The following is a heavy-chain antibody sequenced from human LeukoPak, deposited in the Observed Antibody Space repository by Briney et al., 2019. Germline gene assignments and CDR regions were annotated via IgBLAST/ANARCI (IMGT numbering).Heavy chain of an antibody. CDR1: GFTFSTYL. Sequence: PGGSLRLSCAASGFTFSTYLMNWVRQAPGKGLEWVSSISSSSDYIYYVDSVKGRFTISRDNAKNSLFLQMNSLRAEDTAVYFCERGNIKFDYWGRGTLVTVSS. V-gene: IGHV3-21*01. J-gene: IGHJ4*02. CDR2: ISSSSDYI. CDR3: ERGNIKFDY.